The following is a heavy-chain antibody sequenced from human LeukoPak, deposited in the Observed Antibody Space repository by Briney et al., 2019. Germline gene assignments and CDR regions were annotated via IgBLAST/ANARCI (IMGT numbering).Heavy chain of an antibody. J-gene: IGHJ4*02. Sequence: GGSLRLSCAASGFTVSSNYMSWVRQGPGKGLEWVSVIYRGGSTYYADSVKGRFTISRDNSKNTMYLQMNSLRTEDTAVYYCARVTFSSSWCYFDYWGQGTLVTVSS. D-gene: IGHD6-13*01. V-gene: IGHV3-66*01. CDR3: ARVTFSSSWCYFDY. CDR2: IYRGGST. CDR1: GFTVSSNY.